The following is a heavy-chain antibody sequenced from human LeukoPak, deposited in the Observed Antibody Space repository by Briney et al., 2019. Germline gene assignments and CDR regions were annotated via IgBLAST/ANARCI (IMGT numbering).Heavy chain of an antibody. CDR1: GFTFSNHF. CDR3: AKTRPLDSSSWSHGDY. D-gene: IGHD6-13*01. Sequence: GGSLRLCCSTSGFTFSNHFMHWVRQAPGKGLEYVSSIGPNGASTLYADSVKGRFTISRDNSKNTLYLQMNSLRAEDTAVYYCAKTRPLDSSSWSHGDYWGQGTLVTVSS. CDR2: IGPNGAST. V-gene: IGHV3-64*04. J-gene: IGHJ4*02.